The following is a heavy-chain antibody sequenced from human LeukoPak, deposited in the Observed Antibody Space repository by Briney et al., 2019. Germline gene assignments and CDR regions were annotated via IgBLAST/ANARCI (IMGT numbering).Heavy chain of an antibody. V-gene: IGHV1-69*13. Sequence: SVKVSCKASGGTFSSYAISWVRQAPGQGLEWMGGIIPIFGTANYAQKFQGRVTITADESTSTAYMELSSLRSEGTAVCYCARDPMQEYCGGDCYSPWGQGTLVTVSS. CDR3: ARDPMQEYCGGDCYSP. CDR2: IIPIFGTA. J-gene: IGHJ5*02. D-gene: IGHD2-21*02. CDR1: GGTFSSYA.